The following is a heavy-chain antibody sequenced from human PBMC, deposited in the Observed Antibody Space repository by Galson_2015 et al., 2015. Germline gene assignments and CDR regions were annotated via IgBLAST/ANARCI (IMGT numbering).Heavy chain of an antibody. CDR3: ARNSGSNYYFDH. Sequence: YWSWLRQPPGKGLEWIGYMYNSGRTNYNPSLKSRVTISVDTSKNQFSLKLTSVTTADTAVYYCARNSGSNYYFDHWGQGTLVTVSS. CDR1: Y. V-gene: IGHV4-59*01. CDR2: MYNSGRT. J-gene: IGHJ4*02. D-gene: IGHD1-26*01.